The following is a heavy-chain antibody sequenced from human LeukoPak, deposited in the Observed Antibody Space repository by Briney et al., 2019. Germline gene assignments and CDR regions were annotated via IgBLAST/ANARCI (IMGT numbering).Heavy chain of an antibody. CDR3: ARDGSEDGDPLLY. V-gene: IGHV3-74*01. CDR2: INSDGSST. D-gene: IGHD4-17*01. CDR1: GFSFSWYW. Sequence: PGGSLRLSCAASGFSFSWYWMHWVRQAPGKGLMWVSGINSDGSSTTYADYVKGRFTISRDNARNTLYLQMTSLRAEDTAVYYCARDGSEDGDPLLYWGQGTLVTVSS. J-gene: IGHJ4*02.